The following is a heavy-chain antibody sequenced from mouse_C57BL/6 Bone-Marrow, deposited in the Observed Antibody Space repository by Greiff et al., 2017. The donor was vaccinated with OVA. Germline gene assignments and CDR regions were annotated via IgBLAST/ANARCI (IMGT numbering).Heavy chain of an antibody. D-gene: IGHD2-4*01. V-gene: IGHV1-18*01. J-gene: IGHJ3*01. CDR2: INSNNGGT. CDR3: ARGGYYDYDGGAWFAY. Sequence: EVQLQQSGPELAKPGASVKIPCKASGYTFTDYNMDWVKQSHGKSLEWIGDINSNNGGTIYNQKFKGKATLTVDKSSSTADMELRSLTSEVTAVYYFARGGYYDYDGGAWFAYWGQGTLVTVSA. CDR1: GYTFTDYN.